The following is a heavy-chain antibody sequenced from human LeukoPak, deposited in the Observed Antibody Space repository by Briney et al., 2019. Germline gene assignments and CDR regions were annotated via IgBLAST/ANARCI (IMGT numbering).Heavy chain of an antibody. CDR3: ARHPGSNPHNWFDP. Sequence: GASVKVSCKASGYTFTGYFMHWVRQAPGQGLEWMGWINPNSGGTNYAQKFQGRVTTTRDTSISTAYMELSRLRSDDTAVYYCARHPGSNPHNWFDPWGQGTLVTVSS. CDR2: INPNSGGT. CDR1: GYTFTGYF. J-gene: IGHJ5*02. D-gene: IGHD3-16*02. V-gene: IGHV1-2*02.